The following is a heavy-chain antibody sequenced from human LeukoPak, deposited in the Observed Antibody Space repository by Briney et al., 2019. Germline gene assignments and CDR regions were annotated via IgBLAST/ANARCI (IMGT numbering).Heavy chain of an antibody. V-gene: IGHV3-21*01. J-gene: IGHJ3*01. D-gene: IGHD3-9*01. CDR2: ISSSSSYI. CDR1: GFTFSTYS. CDR3: ARGGLRHFDRSPFEV. Sequence: GGSLRLSCAASGFTFSTYSMNWVRQAPGKGLEWVSSISSSSSYIYYADSVKGRFTISRDNAKNSLYLQMNSLRAEDTAVYYCARGGLRHFDRSPFEVWGQGTMVTVSS.